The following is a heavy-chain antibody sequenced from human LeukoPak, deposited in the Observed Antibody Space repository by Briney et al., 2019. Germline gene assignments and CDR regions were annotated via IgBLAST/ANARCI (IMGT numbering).Heavy chain of an antibody. V-gene: IGHV3-30*02. CDR3: AKFPFRAGDFDY. Sequence: GGSLRLSCAASGFTFSSYWMSWVRQAPGKGLEWVAFIRYDGSNKYYADSVKGRFTISRDNSKNTLYLQMNSLRAEDTAVYYCAKFPFRAGDFDYWGQGTLVTVSS. CDR1: GFTFSSYW. CDR2: IRYDGSNK. D-gene: IGHD3-16*01. J-gene: IGHJ4*02.